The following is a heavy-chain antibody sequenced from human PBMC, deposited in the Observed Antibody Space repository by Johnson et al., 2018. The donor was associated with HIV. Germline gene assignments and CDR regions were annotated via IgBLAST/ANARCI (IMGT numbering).Heavy chain of an antibody. CDR2: ISYDGSNK. J-gene: IGHJ3*02. V-gene: IGHV3-30*18. Sequence: QVQLVESGGGLVKPGGSLRLSCAASEFTFSDYYMSWIRQALGKGLEWVAVISYDGSNKYYVDSVKGRFTISRENAKNSLYLQMNSLRAEDTSVYYCAKDCQWGSSTQGAFDIWGQGTMVTVSS. D-gene: IGHD6-6*01. CDR3: AKDCQWGSSTQGAFDI. CDR1: EFTFSDYY.